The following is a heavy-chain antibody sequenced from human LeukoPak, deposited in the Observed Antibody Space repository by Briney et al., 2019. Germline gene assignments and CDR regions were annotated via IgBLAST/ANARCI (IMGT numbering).Heavy chain of an antibody. J-gene: IGHJ4*02. CDR1: GFTFTSSA. CDR3: AVAGYDSSGYRSD. CDR2: IVVGSGNT. Sequence: GTSVKVSCKASGFTFTSSAMQWVRQARGQRLEWIGWIVVGSGNTNYAQKFQERVTITRDMSTSTAYMELSSLRSEDTAVYYCAVAGYDSSGYRSDWGQGTLVTVSS. D-gene: IGHD3-22*01. V-gene: IGHV1-58*02.